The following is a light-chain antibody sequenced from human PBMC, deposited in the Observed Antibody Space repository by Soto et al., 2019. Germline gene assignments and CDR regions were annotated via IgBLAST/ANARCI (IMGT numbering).Light chain of an antibody. V-gene: IGKV3-15*01. CDR2: GAS. Sequence: EIVMTQSPAILSVSPGERATLSCRASQTVASNLAWYQQKPGQAPRLLIHGASTRATGVSARFSGSGSATEFTLTLSSLQSEHFAVYYCQQYHNWPPQYTFGQGTKLQIK. J-gene: IGKJ2*01. CDR3: QQYHNWPPQYT. CDR1: QTVASN.